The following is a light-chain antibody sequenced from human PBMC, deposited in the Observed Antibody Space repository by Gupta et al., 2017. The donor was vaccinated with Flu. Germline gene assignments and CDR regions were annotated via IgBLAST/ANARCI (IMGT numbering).Light chain of an antibody. J-gene: IGLJ1*01. Sequence: QSALTQPASVSGSPGQSITISCTGTSSDVGRSNSVSWYQQHPGKAPKLIIYDVSSRPSGISSRFSGSKSGNTASLTISGLEAEDETDYYCSSHTSTSTFYVFGTGTKVTVL. CDR1: SSDVGRSNS. CDR2: DVS. CDR3: SSHTSTSTFYV. V-gene: IGLV2-14*01.